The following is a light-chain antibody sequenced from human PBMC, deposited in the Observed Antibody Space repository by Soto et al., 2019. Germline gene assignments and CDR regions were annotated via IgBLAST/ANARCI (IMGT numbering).Light chain of an antibody. Sequence: QSVLTQPASVSGSLGQSITISCTGTSSDVGGYNYVSWYQQQSGKAPKLMIHEVSNRPSGVSSRFSGSKSGNTASLTISGLQAEDEDDYYCSSYTSSRDYVFGIGTKVTVL. CDR2: EVS. V-gene: IGLV2-14*01. CDR3: SSYTSSRDYV. CDR1: SSDVGGYNY. J-gene: IGLJ1*01.